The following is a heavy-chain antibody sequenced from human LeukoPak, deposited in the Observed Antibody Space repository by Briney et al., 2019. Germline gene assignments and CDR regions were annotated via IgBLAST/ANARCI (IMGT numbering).Heavy chain of an antibody. D-gene: IGHD6-19*01. CDR3: ARPQTAGAWFDP. CDR1: GGSISSSSYY. J-gene: IGHJ5*02. V-gene: IGHV4-39*01. CDR2: IYYSGST. Sequence: SETLSLTCTDSGGSISSSSYYWGWIRQPPGKGLEWIGSIYYSGSTYYNPSLKSRVTISVDTSKNQFSLKLSSVTAADTAVYYCARPQTAGAWFDPWGQGTLVTVSS.